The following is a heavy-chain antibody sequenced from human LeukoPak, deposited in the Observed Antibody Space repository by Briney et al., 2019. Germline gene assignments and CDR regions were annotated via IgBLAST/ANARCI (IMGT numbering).Heavy chain of an antibody. CDR3: ARARRDLGAFDY. CDR2: MNPNSGNT. V-gene: IGHV1-8*01. D-gene: IGHD2-21*02. Sequence: ASVKVSCKASGYTFASYDINWVRQATGQGLEWMGWMNPNSGNTGYAQKFQGRVTMTRNTSISTAYMELSSLRSEDTAVYYCARARRDLGAFDYWGQGTLVTVSS. CDR1: GYTFASYD. J-gene: IGHJ4*02.